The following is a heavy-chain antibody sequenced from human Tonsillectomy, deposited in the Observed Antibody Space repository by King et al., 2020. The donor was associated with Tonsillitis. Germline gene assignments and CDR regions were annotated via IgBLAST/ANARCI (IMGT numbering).Heavy chain of an antibody. CDR2: ISWNSGSI. CDR3: ANDLGGGWFGELRGPDY. D-gene: IGHD3-10*01. Sequence: QLVQSGGGLVQPGRSLRLSCAASGFTFDDYAMHWVRQAPGKGLEWVSGISWNSGSIGYADSVKGRFTISRDNAKNSLYLQMNSLRAEDTALYYCANDLGGGWFGELRGPDYWGQGTLVTVSS. V-gene: IGHV3-9*01. CDR1: GFTFDDYA. J-gene: IGHJ4*02.